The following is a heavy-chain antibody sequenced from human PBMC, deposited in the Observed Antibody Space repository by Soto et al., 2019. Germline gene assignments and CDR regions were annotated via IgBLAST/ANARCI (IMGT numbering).Heavy chain of an antibody. Sequence: GASVKVSCKASGYTFTSYGSRWVRQAPGQGLEWMGWISAYNGNTNYAQKLQGRVTMTTDTSTSTAYMELRSLRSDDTAVYYCARDRAAVEPNWFDPWGQGTLVTVSS. V-gene: IGHV1-18*01. CDR1: GYTFTSYG. D-gene: IGHD6-19*01. CDR2: ISAYNGNT. CDR3: ARDRAAVEPNWFDP. J-gene: IGHJ5*02.